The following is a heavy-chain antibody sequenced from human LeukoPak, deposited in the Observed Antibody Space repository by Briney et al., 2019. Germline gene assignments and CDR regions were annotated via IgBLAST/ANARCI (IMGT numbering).Heavy chain of an antibody. CDR3: ARLGDDGYYYYYGMDV. V-gene: IGHV3-33*01. CDR1: GFTFSSYG. J-gene: IGHJ6*02. Sequence: GRSLRLSCAASGFTFSSYGMHWVRQAPGKGLEWVAVIWYDGSNKYHADSVKGRFTISRDNSKNTLYLQMNSLRAEDTAVYYCARLGDDGYYYYYGMDVWGQGTTVTVSS. CDR2: IWYDGSNK. D-gene: IGHD1-1*01.